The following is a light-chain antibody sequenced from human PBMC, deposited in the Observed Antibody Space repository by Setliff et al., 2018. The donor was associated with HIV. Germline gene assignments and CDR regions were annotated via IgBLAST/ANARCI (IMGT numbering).Light chain of an antibody. CDR2: QAT. CDR1: SSDVGRYDL. J-gene: IGLJ1*01. Sequence: QSVLARPASVSGSPGQSITISCTGTSSDVGRYDLVSWYQQHPGKAPKLIIYQATKRPSGVSNRFSGSKSGNTASLTISGLQAEDEADYYCCSNTGSNTYVFGTGTKVT. CDR3: CSNTGSNTYV. V-gene: IGLV2-23*01.